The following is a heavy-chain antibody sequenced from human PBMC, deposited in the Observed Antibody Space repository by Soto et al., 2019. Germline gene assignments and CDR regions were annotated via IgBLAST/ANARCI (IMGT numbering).Heavy chain of an antibody. CDR1: GFTFSSYG. D-gene: IGHD2-15*01. V-gene: IGHV3-33*01. CDR3: ARIHDSNYYYYGMDV. Sequence: QVQLVESGGGVVQPGRSLRLSCAASGFTFSSYGMHWVRQAPGKGLEWVAVIWYDGSNKYYVDSVKGRFTISRDNSXXTLYLQMNSLRAEDTAVYYCARIHDSNYYYYGMDVWGQGTTVTVSS. J-gene: IGHJ6*02. CDR2: IWYDGSNK.